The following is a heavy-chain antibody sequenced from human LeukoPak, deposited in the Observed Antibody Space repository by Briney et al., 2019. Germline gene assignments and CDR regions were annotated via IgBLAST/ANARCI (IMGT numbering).Heavy chain of an antibody. CDR3: ARGGGYSYGTIRGDFDY. CDR1: GYTFTSYG. V-gene: IGHV1-18*01. D-gene: IGHD5-18*01. Sequence: ASVKVSCKASGYTFTSYGISWVRQAPGQGLEWMGWISTYNGNTDCAQKLQGRVTMTTDTSTSTAYMELRSLRSDDTALYYCARGGGYSYGTIRGDFDYWGQGTLVTVSS. CDR2: ISTYNGNT. J-gene: IGHJ4*02.